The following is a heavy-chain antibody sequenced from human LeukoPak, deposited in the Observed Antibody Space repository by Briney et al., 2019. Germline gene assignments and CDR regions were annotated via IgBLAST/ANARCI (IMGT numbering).Heavy chain of an antibody. D-gene: IGHD5-24*01. J-gene: IGHJ6*02. V-gene: IGHV3-21*01. CDR2: ISSSSNKK. CDR1: GFTFSNYN. Sequence: GGSLRLSCAASGFTFSNYNMNWVRQAPGKGLEWVSSISSSSNKKRYAGSVKGRFTISRDNGNNSLYLQLNGLRAEDTAVYYCVRLCLRLRDGYYYYYGMDVWGQGTTVIVSS. CDR3: VRLCLRLRDGYYYYYGMDV.